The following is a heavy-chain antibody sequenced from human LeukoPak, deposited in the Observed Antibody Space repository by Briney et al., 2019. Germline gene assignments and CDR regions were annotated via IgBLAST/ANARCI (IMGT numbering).Heavy chain of an antibody. D-gene: IGHD3-10*01. J-gene: IGHJ2*01. CDR2: ISYDGSNK. CDR1: GFTFSSYC. Sequence: GRSLRLSCAASGFTFSSYCMHWVRQAPGKGLEWVAVISYDGSNKYYADSVKGRFTISRDNSKNTLYLQMNSLRAEDTAVYYCAKDGARIISLWFAEPNWYFDLWGRGTLVTVSS. V-gene: IGHV3-30*18. CDR3: AKDGARIISLWFAEPNWYFDL.